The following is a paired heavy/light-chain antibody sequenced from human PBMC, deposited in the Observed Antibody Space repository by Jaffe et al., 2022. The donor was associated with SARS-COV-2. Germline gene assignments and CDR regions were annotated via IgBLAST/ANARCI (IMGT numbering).Heavy chain of an antibody. J-gene: IGHJ5*02. V-gene: IGHV4-4*02. CDR1: GDSITSSKW. CDR3: ARGCGWGGSSDWFDP. CDR2: IDDSGST. Sequence: QVHLQESGPGLVRPSGTLSLTCAVSGDSITSSKWWGWVRQPPGKGLEWIGEIDDSGSTNYHPSLKSRVTISLDKSKSQFSLRLNSLTAADTAVYYCARGCGWGGSSDWFDPWGQGTLVTVSP. D-gene: IGHD3-10*01.
Light chain of an antibody. V-gene: IGKV2-28*01. CDR2: LGS. CDR1: QSLLHRNGDYY. J-gene: IGKJ5*01. CDR3: MQSLQTPLT. Sequence: DIVMTQSPLSLPVTPGEPASISCRSSQSLLHRNGDYYLDWYLQKPGQSPQVLIYLGSKRASGVPDRFSGSGSGTDFTLKISRVEAEDVGIYSCMQSLQTPLTFGQGTRLEIK.